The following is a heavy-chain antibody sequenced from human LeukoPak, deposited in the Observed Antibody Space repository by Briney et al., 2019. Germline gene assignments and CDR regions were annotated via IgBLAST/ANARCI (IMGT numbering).Heavy chain of an antibody. CDR2: ISGSGGST. CDR1: GFTFSSYA. CDR3: AKDPNDILTGYLIFDY. J-gene: IGHJ4*02. Sequence: TGGSLRLSCAASGFTFSSYAMSWVRQAPGKGLEWVSAISGSGGSTYYADSVKGRFTISRDNSKNTLYLQMNSLRAEDTAVYYCAKDPNDILTGYLIFDYWGQGTLVTVSS. D-gene: IGHD3-9*01. V-gene: IGHV3-23*01.